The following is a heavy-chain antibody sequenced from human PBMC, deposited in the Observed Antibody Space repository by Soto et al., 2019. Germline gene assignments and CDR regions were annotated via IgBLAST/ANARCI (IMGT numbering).Heavy chain of an antibody. CDR3: ARSPYSVSYLAYFDY. CDR2: ISYDGSNK. CDR1: GFTFSSYG. V-gene: IGHV3-30*03. Sequence: QVQLVESGGGVVQPGRSLRLSCAASGFTFSSYGMHWVRQAPGKGLEWVAVISYDGSNKYYADSVKGRFTISRDNSKNTLYLQMNSRRAEATAVYYCARSPYSVSYLAYFDYWGQGTLVPVSS. J-gene: IGHJ4*02. D-gene: IGHD1-26*01.